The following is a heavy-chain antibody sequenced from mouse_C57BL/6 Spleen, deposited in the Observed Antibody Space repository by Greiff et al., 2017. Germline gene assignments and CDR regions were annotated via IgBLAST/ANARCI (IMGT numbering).Heavy chain of an antibody. D-gene: IGHD2-4*01. Sequence: VQLQQSGPELVKPGDSVKISCKASGYSFTGYFMNWVMQSHGKSLEWIGRINPYNGDTFYNQKFKGKATLTVDKSSSTAHMELRSLTSEDSAVYYCATIYYDYDGHWYFDVWGTGTTVTVSS. V-gene: IGHV1-20*01. J-gene: IGHJ1*03. CDR2: INPYNGDT. CDR1: GYSFTGYF. CDR3: ATIYYDYDGHWYFDV.